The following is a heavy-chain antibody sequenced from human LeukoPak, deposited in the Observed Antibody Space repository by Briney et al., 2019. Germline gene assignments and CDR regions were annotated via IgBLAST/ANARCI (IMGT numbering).Heavy chain of an antibody. D-gene: IGHD3-10*01. J-gene: IGHJ6*03. CDR3: AKDGVGMNLYYYMDV. CDR1: GFTFELYA. CDR2: ISEGGCSI. Sequence: GGSLRLLCAVSGFTFELYAMLCVRRAWGEGREGVSLISEGGCSILCADSVEGRFTFYRDIRENSVYVHMNSLRTEDRALYYCAKDGVGMNLYYYMDVWGKGTTVTVSS. V-gene: IGHV3-43*02.